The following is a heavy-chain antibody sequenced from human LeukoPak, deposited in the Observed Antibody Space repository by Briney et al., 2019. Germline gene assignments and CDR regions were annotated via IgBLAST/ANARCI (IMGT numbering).Heavy chain of an antibody. Sequence: PGGSLRLSCAASGFTFSSYGMHWVRQAPGKGLDWVSGISGSGGSTYYADSVKGRFTISRDNSKNTLYLQMNSLRAGDTAVYYCAKGAIVGSTLEAFDIWGQGTMVTVSS. D-gene: IGHD1-26*01. J-gene: IGHJ3*02. CDR2: ISGSGGST. V-gene: IGHV3-23*01. CDR1: GFTFSSYG. CDR3: AKGAIVGSTLEAFDI.